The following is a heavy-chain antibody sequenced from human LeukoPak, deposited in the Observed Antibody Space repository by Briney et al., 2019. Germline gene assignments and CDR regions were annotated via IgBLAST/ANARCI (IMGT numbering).Heavy chain of an antibody. CDR1: GFTFRYYW. CDR2: IKQDGTEK. V-gene: IGHV3-7*01. CDR3: ARAGAAAGTEVDY. J-gene: IGHJ4*02. Sequence: GGSLRLSCVASGFTFRYYWMTWVRQAPGKGLEWVANIKQDGTEKYYVDSVKGRFTISRDNAKNSLYLQMNSLRAEDTAVYYCARAGAAAGTEVDYWGQGTLVTVSS. D-gene: IGHD6-13*01.